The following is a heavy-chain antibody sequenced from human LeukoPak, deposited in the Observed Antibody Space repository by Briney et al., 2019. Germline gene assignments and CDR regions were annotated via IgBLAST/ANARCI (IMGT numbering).Heavy chain of an antibody. CDR2: ISGSGGST. J-gene: IGHJ4*02. CDR3: ASIVATISYYFDY. D-gene: IGHD5-12*01. Sequence: GGSLRLSCAASGFTFSSYAMSWVRQAPGKGLEWVSAISGSGGSTYYADSVKGRFTISRENSKNTLYLQMNSLRAEDTAVYYCASIVATISYYFDYWGQGTLVTVSS. V-gene: IGHV3-23*01. CDR1: GFTFSSYA.